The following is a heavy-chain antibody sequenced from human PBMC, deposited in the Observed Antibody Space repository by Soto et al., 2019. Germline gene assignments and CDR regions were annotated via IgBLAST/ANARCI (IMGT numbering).Heavy chain of an antibody. CDR3: ARQRPTDGRWEFADYYGMDV. Sequence: SETLSLTCAVYGGSFSAYYWSWVRQPPGKGLEWIGEIIHSESTKYDPSLKSRVTISVDTSKNQFSLKLSSVTAADTAVYYCARQRPTDGRWEFADYYGMDVWGQGTPVTVSS. CDR2: IIHSEST. J-gene: IGHJ6*02. V-gene: IGHV4-34*12. D-gene: IGHD1-26*01. CDR1: GGSFSAYY.